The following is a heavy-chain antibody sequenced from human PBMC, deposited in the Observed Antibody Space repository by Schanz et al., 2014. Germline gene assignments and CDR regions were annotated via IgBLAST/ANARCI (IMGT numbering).Heavy chain of an antibody. J-gene: IGHJ1*01. Sequence: VQLVESGGGLVQPGGSLRLSCAASGFTVSINYMSWVRQAPGKGLEWVAVISSDGSNKYYADSVKGRFTISRDNAKNTLYLQMNSLRAEDTAVYYCARSTSMYFLQWGQGTLVTVSS. CDR3: ARSTSMYFLQ. CDR2: ISSDGSNK. CDR1: GFTVSINY. V-gene: IGHV3-30*03. D-gene: IGHD2-2*01.